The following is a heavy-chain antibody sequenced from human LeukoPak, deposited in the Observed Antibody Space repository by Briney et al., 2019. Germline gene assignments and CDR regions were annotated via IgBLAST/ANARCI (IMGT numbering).Heavy chain of an antibody. V-gene: IGHV5-51*01. J-gene: IGHJ4*02. CDR2: ICPGDSDT. Sequence: GESLKISCKGSGYGFGSYWIGWLRQMPGKGLEYMGIICPGDSDTRYSQSFQGQVTISADKSITTAYLQWSSLKASDTAMYYCARHTTVGGSLRFDYWGQGTLVTVSS. CDR1: GYGFGSYW. D-gene: IGHD4-23*01. CDR3: ARHTTVGGSLRFDY.